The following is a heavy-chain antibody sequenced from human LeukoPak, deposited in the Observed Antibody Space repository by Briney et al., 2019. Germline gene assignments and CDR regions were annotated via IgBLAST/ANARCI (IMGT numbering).Heavy chain of an antibody. D-gene: IGHD1-26*01. CDR2: INSDGSST. V-gene: IGHV3-74*01. CDR3: ARGGSKWEPDDAFDI. Sequence: GGSLRLSCAASGFTFSSYWMHWVRQAPGEGLVWVSRINSDGSSTSYADSVKGRFTISRDNAKNTLYLQMNSLRAEDTAVYYCARGGSKWEPDDAFDIWGQGTMVTVSS. CDR1: GFTFSSYW. J-gene: IGHJ3*02.